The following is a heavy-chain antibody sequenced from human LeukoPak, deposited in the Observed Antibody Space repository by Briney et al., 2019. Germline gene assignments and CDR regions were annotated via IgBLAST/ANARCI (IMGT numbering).Heavy chain of an antibody. CDR3: VRGNSHYGMDV. CDR1: GYTFTNYD. D-gene: IGHD4-23*01. CDR2: VNPNSGYT. Sequence: ASVKVSCKASGYTFTNYDINWVRQAPGQGLEWMGWVNPNSGYTGSVQKLQGRVTMTRDTYITTAYMELSSLRSDDTAVYYCVRGNSHYGMDVWGQGTTVTVSS. V-gene: IGHV1-8*01. J-gene: IGHJ6*02.